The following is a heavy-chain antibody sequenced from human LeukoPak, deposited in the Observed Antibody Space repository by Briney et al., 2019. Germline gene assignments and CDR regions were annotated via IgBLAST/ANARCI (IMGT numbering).Heavy chain of an antibody. Sequence: SETLPLTCAVYGGSFSGYYWSWIRQPPGKGLEWIGEINDSGSTNYNPSLKSRVTISVDTSKNQFFLQLSSVTAADTAVYYCARGRYLPLYFDYWGQGTLVTVSS. CDR3: ARGRYLPLYFDY. CDR2: INDSGST. D-gene: IGHD3-16*02. V-gene: IGHV4-34*01. J-gene: IGHJ4*02. CDR1: GGSFSGYY.